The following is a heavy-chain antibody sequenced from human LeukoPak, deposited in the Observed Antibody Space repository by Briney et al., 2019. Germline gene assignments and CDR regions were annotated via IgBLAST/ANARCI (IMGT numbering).Heavy chain of an antibody. Sequence: SETLSLTCTVSGGSISSGSYYWSWIRQPAGKGLEWIGRIYTSGSTNYNPSLKSRVTISVDTSKNQFSLKLSSVTAADTAVYCCARDRNGDYADYWGQGTLVTVSS. D-gene: IGHD1-1*01. CDR2: IYTSGST. V-gene: IGHV4-61*02. J-gene: IGHJ4*02. CDR1: GGSISSGSYY. CDR3: ARDRNGDYADY.